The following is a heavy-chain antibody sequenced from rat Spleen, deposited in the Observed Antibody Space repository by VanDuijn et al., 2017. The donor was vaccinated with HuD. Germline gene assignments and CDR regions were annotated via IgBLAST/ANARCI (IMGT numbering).Heavy chain of an antibody. Sequence: EVQLVESGGGLVQPGRSLKLSCAASGFTFSSFPMAWVRQAPKKGLEWVASISSGGGGTYYRDSVKGRFTVSRDNSKSTLYLQVDSLRSEDTATYYCARQDTSGYSNWFAYWGQGTLVTVSS. D-gene: IGHD4-3*01. CDR1: GFTFSSFP. J-gene: IGHJ3*01. CDR3: ARQDTSGYSNWFAY. CDR2: ISSGGGGT. V-gene: IGHV5-25*01.